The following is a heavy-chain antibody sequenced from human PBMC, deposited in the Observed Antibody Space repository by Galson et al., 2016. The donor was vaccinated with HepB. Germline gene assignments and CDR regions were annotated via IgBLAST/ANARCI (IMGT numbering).Heavy chain of an antibody. V-gene: IGHV3-15*01. D-gene: IGHD5-18*01. CDR1: GFTFSRAW. CDR3: TTSSTRGYTYGPSAY. CDR2: IKSYTDGGTT. J-gene: IGHJ4*02. Sequence: SLRLSCAASGFTFSRAWMNWVRQAPGKGLEWVARIKSYTDGGTTEYAAPIKGRSTFPRDESNNRLYLQMNSLKTEDTAVYYCTTSSTRGYTYGPSAYWGRGTLVAVSS.